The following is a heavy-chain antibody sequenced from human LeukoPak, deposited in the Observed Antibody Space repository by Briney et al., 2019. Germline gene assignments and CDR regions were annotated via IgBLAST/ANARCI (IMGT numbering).Heavy chain of an antibody. D-gene: IGHD2/OR15-2a*01. V-gene: IGHV4-59*08. CDR2: IYYSGST. J-gene: IGHJ4*02. CDR1: GGSISSYY. Sequence: SETLSLTCTVSGGSISSYYWSWIRQPPGKGLEWIGYIYYSGSTNYNPSLKSRVTISVDTSKNQFSLKLSSVTAADTAVYYCATQNTYYFDYWGQGTLVTVSS. CDR3: ATQNTYYFDY.